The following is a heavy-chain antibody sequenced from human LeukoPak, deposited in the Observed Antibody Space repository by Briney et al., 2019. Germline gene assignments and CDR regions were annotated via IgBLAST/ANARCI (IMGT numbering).Heavy chain of an antibody. CDR2: FDPEDGET. J-gene: IGHJ5*02. CDR3: ATAQPQDENXWFDP. V-gene: IGHV1-24*01. Sequence: ASVKVSCKVSGYTLTELSMHWVRQAPGKGLEWMGGFDPEDGETIYAQKFQGRVTMTEDTSTDTAYMELSSLRSEDTAVYYCATAQPQDENXWFDPWGQGTLVXVXS. CDR1: GYTLTELS.